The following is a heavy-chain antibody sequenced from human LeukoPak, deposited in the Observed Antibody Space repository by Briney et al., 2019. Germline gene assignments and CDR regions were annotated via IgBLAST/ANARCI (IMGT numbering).Heavy chain of an antibody. CDR2: MNPNSGNT. V-gene: IGHV1-8*01. CDR3: AREVDGDVWFDP. D-gene: IGHD4-17*01. J-gene: IGHJ5*02. CDR1: GYTFTSYD. Sequence: ASVKVSCKASGYTFTSYDINWVRQATGQGLEWMGWMNPNSGNTGYAQKFQGRVTMTRNTSISTAYMELSSLRSEDTAMYYCAREVDGDVWFDPWGQGTLVTVSS.